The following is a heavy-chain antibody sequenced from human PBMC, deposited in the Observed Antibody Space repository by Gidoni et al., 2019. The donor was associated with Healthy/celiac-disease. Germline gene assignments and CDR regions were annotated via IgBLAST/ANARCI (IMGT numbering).Heavy chain of an antibody. J-gene: IGHJ6*02. V-gene: IGHV3-30-3*01. Sequence: QGQLVECGGGVFKSGRSLRLSCEASGFTFSSYSMHWVRQAPGKGLEWVAVISYDGSNKYYADSVKGRFTIYRDNSKNTLYLQMNSLRAEDTAVYYCARPVVAAPGHGYYYGMDVWGQGTTVTVSS. CDR1: GFTFSSYS. CDR3: ARPVVAAPGHGYYYGMDV. CDR2: ISYDGSNK. D-gene: IGHD2-15*01.